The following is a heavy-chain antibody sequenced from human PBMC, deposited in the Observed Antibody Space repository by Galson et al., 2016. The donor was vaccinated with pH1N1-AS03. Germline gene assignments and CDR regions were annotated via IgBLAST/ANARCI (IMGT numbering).Heavy chain of an antibody. CDR1: GFTFSDYY. J-gene: IGHJ4*02. V-gene: IGHV3-11*06. Sequence: SLRLSCAASGFTFSDYYMSWIRQAPGKGLEWISFISGTGTYTNDADSVKGRFTISRDNAKKSVFLQMNSLRAEDTAVYYCARSGDYYDSSGYYWGQQYYFDYWGQGTLVTVSS. D-gene: IGHD3-22*01. CDR3: ARSGDYYDSSGYYWGQQYYFDY. CDR2: ISGTGTYT.